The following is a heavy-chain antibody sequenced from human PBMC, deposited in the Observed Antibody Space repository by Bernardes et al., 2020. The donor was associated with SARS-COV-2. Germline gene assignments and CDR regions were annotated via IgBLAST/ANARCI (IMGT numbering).Heavy chain of an antibody. D-gene: IGHD5-12*01. Sequence: SGPTLVKPTQPLTLTCTFSGFSLSTDGVGVAWIRQPPGKALEWLALIYWDDDKRYSPALRGRLTISKDTSKNQVVLTMTNMDPVDTATYYCALGEEYSGPFDYWGQGTMVTVSS. CDR2: IYWDDDK. V-gene: IGHV2-5*02. CDR1: GFSLSTDGVG. J-gene: IGHJ4*02. CDR3: ALGEEYSGPFDY.